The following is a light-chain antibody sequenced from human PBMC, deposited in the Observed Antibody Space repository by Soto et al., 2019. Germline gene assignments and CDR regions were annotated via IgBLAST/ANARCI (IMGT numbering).Light chain of an antibody. CDR2: DAS. CDR1: QSVGNF. J-gene: IGKJ2*01. CDR3: QQRTNWSYT. V-gene: IGKV3-11*01. Sequence: EIVLTQSQATLSLSPGERATLSCKASQSVGNFLAWYPQKLGQAPRLLIYDASNRATGIPARFSGTGSGTDFTLTISSLEPEDFAVYYCQQRTNWSYTFGQGTKVESK.